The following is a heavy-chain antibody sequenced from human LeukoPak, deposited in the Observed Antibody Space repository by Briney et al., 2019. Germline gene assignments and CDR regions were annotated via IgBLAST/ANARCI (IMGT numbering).Heavy chain of an antibody. J-gene: IGHJ4*02. CDR1: GGSFSGYY. D-gene: IGHD6-19*01. Sequence: SETLSLTCAVYGGSFSGYYWSWIRQPPGKGLEWIGEINHSGSTNYNPSLKSRVTISVDTSKNQFSLKLSSVTAADTAVYYCARLSIAVAGNGGFDYWGQGTLVTVSS. CDR2: INHSGST. V-gene: IGHV4-34*01. CDR3: ARLSIAVAGNGGFDY.